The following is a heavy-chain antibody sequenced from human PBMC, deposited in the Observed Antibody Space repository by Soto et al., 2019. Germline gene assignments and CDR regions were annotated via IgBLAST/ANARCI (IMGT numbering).Heavy chain of an antibody. CDR2: INHSGST. J-gene: IGHJ6*01. D-gene: IGHD6-19*01. Sequence: QVQLQQWGAGLLKPSETLSLTCAVYGGSFSGYYWSWIRQPPGKGLEWIGEINHSGSTNNNPSLKSRVTISVDTSKNQFSLKLSSVTAADTAVYYCARGRERQWLFSHGMDVWGQGTTVTVSS. V-gene: IGHV4-34*01. CDR3: ARGRERQWLFSHGMDV. CDR1: GGSFSGYY.